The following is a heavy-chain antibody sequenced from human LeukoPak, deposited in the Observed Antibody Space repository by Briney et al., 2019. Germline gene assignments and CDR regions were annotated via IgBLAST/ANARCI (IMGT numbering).Heavy chain of an antibody. V-gene: IGHV3-30*02. Sequence: GGSLRLSCVASGFNFRIYAMHWVRQAPGKGLEWVAFIRSGGNTIYYADSVKGRFTISRDNSKNTLYLQLNSLRAEDTAVYYCAKDERFLLMDVWGKGTTVTVSS. CDR3: AKDERFLLMDV. CDR1: GFNFRIYA. D-gene: IGHD3-3*01. CDR2: IRSGGNTI. J-gene: IGHJ6*03.